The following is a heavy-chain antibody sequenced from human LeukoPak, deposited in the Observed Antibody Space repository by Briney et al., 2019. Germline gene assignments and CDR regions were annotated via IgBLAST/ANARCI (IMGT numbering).Heavy chain of an antibody. V-gene: IGHV3-23*01. CDR1: GFTFSSYA. J-gene: IGHJ6*02. Sequence: GGSLRLSCAASGFTFSSYAMSWVRQAPGKGLEWVSAISGSGGSTYYADSVKGRFTISRDNSKNTLYLQMNSLRAEDTAVYYCAKADIVVVTASTYYYYYGMDVWGQGTTVTVSS. CDR2: ISGSGGST. D-gene: IGHD2-21*02. CDR3: AKADIVVVTASTYYYYYGMDV.